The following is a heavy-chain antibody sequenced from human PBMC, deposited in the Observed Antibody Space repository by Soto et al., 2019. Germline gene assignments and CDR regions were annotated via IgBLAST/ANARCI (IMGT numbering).Heavy chain of an antibody. CDR2: IYYAGST. V-gene: IGHV4-59*08. CDR3: ASRLVATETFDY. Sequence: QVRLQESGPGLVKPSETLYLTCTVSGASMFSYYWSWIRQPPGRGLDWIGFIYYAGSTKYNPSLNSRVTISVDTSKNQFALTLTSVTDAVAAVYYCASRLVATETFDYWGQGTLVTVSS. D-gene: IGHD5-12*01. CDR1: GASMFSYY. J-gene: IGHJ4*02.